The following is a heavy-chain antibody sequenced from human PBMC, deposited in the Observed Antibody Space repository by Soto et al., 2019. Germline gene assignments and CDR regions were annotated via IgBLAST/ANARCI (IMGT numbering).Heavy chain of an antibody. CDR2: IYSRGTT. CDR3: ATGRISRGLDV. CDR1: GGTISSYY. V-gene: IGHV4-59*12. J-gene: IGHJ6*02. Sequence: SETLSLTCIVSGGTISSYYWSWIRQPPGKGLEWIGYIYSRGTTSYNPSLKSRATILVDTSKNQFSLRLTSVTATDTAVYYCATGRISRGLDVWGQGTTVTVSS.